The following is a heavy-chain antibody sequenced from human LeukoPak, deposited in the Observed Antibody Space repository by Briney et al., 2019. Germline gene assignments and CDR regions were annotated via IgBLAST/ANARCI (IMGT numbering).Heavy chain of an antibody. V-gene: IGHV3-48*01. J-gene: IGHJ5*01. CDR1: GFTFSSYG. CDR2: ISSSSNSI. Sequence: PGGSLRLSCAASGFTFSSYGMNWVRRAPGKVLEWLSYISSSSNSIYYADSVKGRFTISKDNSKNTLYLQINSLRVDDTAIYYCARGSHGEHDSWGQGTLVTVSS. D-gene: IGHD4-17*01. CDR3: ARGSHGEHDS.